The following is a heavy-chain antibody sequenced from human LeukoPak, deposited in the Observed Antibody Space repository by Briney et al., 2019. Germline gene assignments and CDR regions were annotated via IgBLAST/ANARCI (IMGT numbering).Heavy chain of an antibody. V-gene: IGHV4-61*01. J-gene: IGHJ4*02. CDR3: ARVKNRIRSNWGFDY. D-gene: IGHD7-27*01. CDR1: GGSISSGSYY. Sequence: SQTLSLTCTVSGGSISSGSYYWSWIRQPPGKGLEWIGYIYYSGSTNYNPSLKSRVTISVDTSKNQFSLKLSSVTAADTAVYYCARVKNRIRSNWGFDYWGQGTLVTVSS. CDR2: IYYSGST.